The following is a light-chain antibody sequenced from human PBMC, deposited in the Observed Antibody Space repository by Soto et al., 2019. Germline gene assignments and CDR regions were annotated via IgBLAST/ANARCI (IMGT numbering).Light chain of an antibody. CDR2: DAS. Sequence: DIQMSQSPSTLSASEGGRVTITCRASQSISRWLAWYQQKPGKAPKLLIYDASSLESGVPSRFSGSGSGTDFTLTISSLEPEDFAIYFCQQRGAWTSMTFGQGTRLDI. J-gene: IGKJ5*01. CDR1: QSISRW. CDR3: QQRGAWTSMT. V-gene: IGKV1-5*01.